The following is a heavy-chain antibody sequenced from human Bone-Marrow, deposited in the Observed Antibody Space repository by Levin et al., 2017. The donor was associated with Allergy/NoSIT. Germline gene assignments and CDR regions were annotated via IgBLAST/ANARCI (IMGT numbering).Heavy chain of an antibody. J-gene: IGHJ5*02. Sequence: TGGSLRLSCAASGFTFSSYAMSWVRQAPGKGLEWVSAISGSGGTIYYADSVKGRFTISRDNSKNTLYLQMNSLRAEDTAVYYCAKDSGVSVRLRFDPWGQGTLVTVSS. V-gene: IGHV3-23*01. D-gene: IGHD3-16*02. CDR3: AKDSGVSVRLRFDP. CDR1: GFTFSSYA. CDR2: ISGSGGTI.